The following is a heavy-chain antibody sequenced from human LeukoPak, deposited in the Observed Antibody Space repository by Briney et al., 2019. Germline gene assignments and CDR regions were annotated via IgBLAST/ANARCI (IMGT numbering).Heavy chain of an antibody. D-gene: IGHD2-2*01. Sequence: GGPLRLSCAASGFTFSDYYMSWIRQAPGKGLEWVSYISSSSSYTNYADSVKGRFTISRDNAKNSLYLQMNSLRAEDTAVYYCARSYDCSSTSCYYDYYYGMDVWGKGTTVTVSS. V-gene: IGHV3-11*06. CDR3: ARSYDCSSTSCYYDYYYGMDV. CDR1: GFTFSDYY. J-gene: IGHJ6*04. CDR2: ISSSSSYT.